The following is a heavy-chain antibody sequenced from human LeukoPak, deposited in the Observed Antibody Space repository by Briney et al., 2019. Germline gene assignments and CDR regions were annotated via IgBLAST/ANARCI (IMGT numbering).Heavy chain of an antibody. J-gene: IGHJ4*02. CDR3: AKASYYDSSGYPLGD. Sequence: GGSLRLSCAASGFTFSSYGMHWVRQAPGKGLEWVAVISYDGSNKYYADSVKGRFTISRDNSKNSLYLQMNSLRTEDTALYYCAKASYYDSSGYPLGDWGQGTLVTVPS. CDR1: GFTFSSYG. V-gene: IGHV3-30*18. CDR2: ISYDGSNK. D-gene: IGHD3-22*01.